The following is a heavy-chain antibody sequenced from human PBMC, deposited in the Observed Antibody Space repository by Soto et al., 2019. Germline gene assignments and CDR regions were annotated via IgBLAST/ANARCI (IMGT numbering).Heavy chain of an antibody. CDR2: ISDAGSNK. V-gene: IGHV3-30*18. CDR1: GFTFSSYG. D-gene: IGHD2-8*02. J-gene: IGHJ3*02. CDR3: AKVGWCGWLGAFDI. Sequence: QLQLVESGGGVVQPGRSLRLSCAASGFTFSSYGMHCVRQAPGKGLEWVAVISDAGSNKYYADSVKGRFTISRDNSKNTRSLQMTSLRADDTAVDYCAKVGWCGWLGAFDIWGQGPRVTVS.